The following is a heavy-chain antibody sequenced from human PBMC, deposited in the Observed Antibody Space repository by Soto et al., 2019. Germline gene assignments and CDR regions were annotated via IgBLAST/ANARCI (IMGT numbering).Heavy chain of an antibody. J-gene: IGHJ3*02. CDR3: AKVRYSSSIHDFDI. V-gene: IGHV3-30*18. D-gene: IGHD6-13*01. CDR2: ISYDGSNK. Sequence: GGSLRLSCAASGFTFSSYGMHWVRQAPGKGLEWVAVISYDGSNKYYADYVKGRFTISRDNSKNTLYLQMNSLRAEDTAVYYFAKVRYSSSIHDFDIWGQGTMVNVSS. CDR1: GFTFSSYG.